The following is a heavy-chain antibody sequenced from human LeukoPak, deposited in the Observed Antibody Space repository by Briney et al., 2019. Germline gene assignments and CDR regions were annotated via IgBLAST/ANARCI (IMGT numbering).Heavy chain of an antibody. V-gene: IGHV1-69*13. J-gene: IGHJ6*03. CDR3: ASGPDIVVVPAAIRIHDYYYYMDV. Sequence: ASVKVSCKASGYTFTSYGISWVRQAPGQGLEWMGWIIPIFGTANYAQKFQGRVTITADESTSTAYMELSSLRSEDTAVYYCASGPDIVVVPAAIRIHDYYYYMDVWGKGTTVTVSS. CDR2: IIPIFGTA. D-gene: IGHD2-2*02. CDR1: GYTFTSYG.